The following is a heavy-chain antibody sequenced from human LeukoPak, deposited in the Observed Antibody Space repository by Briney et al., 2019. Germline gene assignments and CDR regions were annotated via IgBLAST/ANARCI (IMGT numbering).Heavy chain of an antibody. D-gene: IGHD2-2*01. CDR2: ISASANST. CDR3: ARGPSCTSTSCYVIGALDI. CDR1: GFTFDIYA. J-gene: IGHJ3*02. Sequence: GGSLRLSCAASGFTFDIYAMTWVRQAPGKGPEWVSGISASANSTYYADSVQGRFIISRDNSKNNLYLQMNSLRVDDMAVYYCARGPSCTSTSCYVIGALDIWGLGTTVTVSS. V-gene: IGHV3-23*01.